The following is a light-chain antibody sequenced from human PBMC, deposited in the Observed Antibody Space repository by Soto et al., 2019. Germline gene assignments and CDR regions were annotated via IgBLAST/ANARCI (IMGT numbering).Light chain of an antibody. CDR1: ESISRDY. CDR3: QQYQNLWT. Sequence: EIVLTQSPGTLSLSPGQRATLSCRASESISRDYLAWYQQRLGQAPRLLIYGASSGATGIPDRFSGSGSGTDFTLTISGLQSDDFALYYCQQYQNLWTLGQGTK. CDR2: GAS. V-gene: IGKV3-20*01. J-gene: IGKJ1*01.